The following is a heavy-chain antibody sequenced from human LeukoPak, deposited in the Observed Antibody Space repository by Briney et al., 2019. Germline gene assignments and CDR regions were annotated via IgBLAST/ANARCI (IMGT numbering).Heavy chain of an antibody. CDR1: GGSISSYY. V-gene: IGHV4-59*01. CDR3: ARGSSSWYGGAYYFDY. Sequence: SETLSLTCTVSGGSISSYYWSWIRQPPGKGLEWIGYIYYSGSTNYNPSLKSRVTISVDTSKNQFSLKLSSVTAADTAVYYCARGSSSWYGGAYYFDYWGQGTLVTISS. D-gene: IGHD6-13*01. J-gene: IGHJ4*02. CDR2: IYYSGST.